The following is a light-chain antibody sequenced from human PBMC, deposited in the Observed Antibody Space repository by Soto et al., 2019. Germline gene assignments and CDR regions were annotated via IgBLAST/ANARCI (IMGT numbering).Light chain of an antibody. V-gene: IGKV3-11*01. CDR3: QQRSNWPST. CDR2: DAS. CDR1: HSVSSY. Sequence: EIVWTQSPATLSLSPVDRAALSCRASHSVSSYLPWYQQKPGQAPRLLIYDASKRAPGIPARFSGSGSGTDFTHTISSLEHEDWAVYFCQQRSNWPSTFCGGTKVEI. J-gene: IGKJ4*01.